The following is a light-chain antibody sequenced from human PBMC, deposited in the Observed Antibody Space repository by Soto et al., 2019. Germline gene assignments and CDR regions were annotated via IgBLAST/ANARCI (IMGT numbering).Light chain of an antibody. V-gene: IGKV3-15*01. J-gene: IGKJ5*01. Sequence: EIVMTQSPATLSVSPGERATLSCRASQSVSVNLAWYQQKPGQAPRLFIYGASTRAIGIPARFSGSGSGTEFTLXISSXQSEDFAVXXXXQXNNWPLTFGQGTRLEIK. CDR2: GAS. CDR1: QSVSVN. CDR3: XQXNNWPLT.